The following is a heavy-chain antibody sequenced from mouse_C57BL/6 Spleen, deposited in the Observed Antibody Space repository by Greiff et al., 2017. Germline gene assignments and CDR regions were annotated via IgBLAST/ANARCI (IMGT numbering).Heavy chain of an antibody. CDR1: GYTFTDYT. J-gene: IGHJ3*01. D-gene: IGHD2-5*01. CDR3: AKHEGYNLDSNTWFAY. Sequence: VQLQESGAELVKPGASVKLSCKASGYTFTDYTIHWVKQRPGQGLEWIGWFYPGSGSIKYNEKFKDKATLTVDKSSSTVYMELSRLTSEDSAVYFCAKHEGYNLDSNTWFAYWGQGTLVTVSS. CDR2: FYPGSGSI. V-gene: IGHV1-62-2*01.